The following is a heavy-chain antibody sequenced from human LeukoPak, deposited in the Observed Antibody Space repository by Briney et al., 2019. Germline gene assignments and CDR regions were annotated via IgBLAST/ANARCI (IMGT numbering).Heavy chain of an antibody. Sequence: SETLSLTCTVPGYSISSGYYWGWIRQPPGKGLEWIGSIYHSGSTYYNPSLKSRVTISVDTSKNQFSLKLSSVTAADTAVYYCARDYYDSSGYYYMLDYWGQGTLVTVSS. D-gene: IGHD3-22*01. V-gene: IGHV4-38-2*02. J-gene: IGHJ4*02. CDR2: IYHSGST. CDR1: GYSISSGYY. CDR3: ARDYYDSSGYYYMLDY.